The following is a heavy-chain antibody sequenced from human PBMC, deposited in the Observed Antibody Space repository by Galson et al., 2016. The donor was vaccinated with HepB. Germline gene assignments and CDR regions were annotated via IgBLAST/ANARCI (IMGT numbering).Heavy chain of an antibody. CDR3: TRDPEYIGSSWPYYYYGMDV. Sequence: SLRLSCAASGFTFGDYAMSWFRQAPGKGLEWVGFIRSKAYGGTTEYAASVKGRFTVSSDDSKSIAYLQMNSLKTEDTAVYYCTRDPEYIGSSWPYYYYGMDVWGQGTTVTVSS. D-gene: IGHD6-13*01. V-gene: IGHV3-49*03. J-gene: IGHJ6*02. CDR1: GFTFGDYA. CDR2: IRSKAYGGTT.